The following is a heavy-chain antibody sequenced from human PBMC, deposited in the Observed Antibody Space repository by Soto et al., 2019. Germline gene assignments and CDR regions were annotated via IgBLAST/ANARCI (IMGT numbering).Heavy chain of an antibody. CDR2: IIPIFGTA. D-gene: IGHD4-17*01. Sequence: QVQLVQSGAEVKKPGSSVKVSCKASGGTFSSYAISWVRQAPGQGLEWMGGIIPIFGTANYAQKFQGRVTITADESTGTAYMELSSLRSEDTAVYHCARGRYGDGAADWYFDLWGRGPLVTVSS. CDR3: ARGRYGDGAADWYFDL. J-gene: IGHJ2*01. V-gene: IGHV1-69*01. CDR1: GGTFSSYA.